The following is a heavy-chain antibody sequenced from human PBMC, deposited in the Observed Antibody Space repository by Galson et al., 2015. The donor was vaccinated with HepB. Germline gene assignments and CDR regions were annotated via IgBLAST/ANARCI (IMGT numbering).Heavy chain of an antibody. Sequence: SVRLSCTASGFTFSDYYMRWIRQAPGQGLEWVSYINSSGSTIYYADSVKGRFTISRDNARNSLYLQMNSLRAEDTAVYYRARNVDSPGYYYYDMDVWGKGTTVTVSS. V-gene: IGHV3-11*01. CDR3: ARNVDSPGYYYYDMDV. J-gene: IGHJ6*03. D-gene: IGHD4-17*01. CDR2: INSSGSTI. CDR1: GFTFSDYY.